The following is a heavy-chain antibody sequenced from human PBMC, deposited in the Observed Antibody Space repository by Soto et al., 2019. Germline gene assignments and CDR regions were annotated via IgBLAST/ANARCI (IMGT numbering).Heavy chain of an antibody. CDR3: ARVSGDYGGNIYYFDY. Sequence: QSQTLSLTCAISGDSVSSNSAAWNWIRQSPSRGLEWLGRTYYRSKWYNDYAVSVKSRITINPDTSKNQFSLQLNSVTPEDTAVYYCARVSGDYGGNIYYFDYWGQGTLVTVSS. CDR1: GDSVSSNSAA. J-gene: IGHJ4*02. D-gene: IGHD4-17*01. CDR2: TYYRSKWYN. V-gene: IGHV6-1*01.